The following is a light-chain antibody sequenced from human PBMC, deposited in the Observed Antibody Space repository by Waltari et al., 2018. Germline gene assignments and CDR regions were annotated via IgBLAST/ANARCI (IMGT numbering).Light chain of an antibody. CDR3: GSYEGSNNWV. CDR1: SSDFGGYNY. CDR2: VVN. V-gene: IGLV2-8*01. J-gene: IGLJ3*02. Sequence: QSALTQPPSASGSPGQSVTISCTGTSSDFGGYNYVSWYQRHPGQAPNLMIYVVNKRPWGLPDLSSGSKSGTTASLTVSVRQAGDEADYSCGSYEGSNNWVFGGGTKLTVL.